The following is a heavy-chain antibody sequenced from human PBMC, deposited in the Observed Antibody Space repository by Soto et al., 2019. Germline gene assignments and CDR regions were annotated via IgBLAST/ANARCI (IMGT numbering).Heavy chain of an antibody. CDR3: ARGYSSGDY. D-gene: IGHD6-19*01. V-gene: IGHV3-21*01. CDR1: GFTFSSYT. Sequence: EVQLVESGGGLVKPGGSLRLSCAASGFTFSSYTMNWVRQAPGKGLEWVSSISSSSSYIYYADSVKGRFTISRDNAKNALYLQMTSLRAEDTAAYYCARGYSSGDYWGQGTLVTVSS. CDR2: ISSSSSYI. J-gene: IGHJ4*02.